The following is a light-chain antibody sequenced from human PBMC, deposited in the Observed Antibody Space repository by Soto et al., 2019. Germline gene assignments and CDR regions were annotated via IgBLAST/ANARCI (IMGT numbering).Light chain of an antibody. V-gene: IGLV1-40*01. CDR2: GNS. J-gene: IGLJ2*01. Sequence: QSVLTQPPSVSGAPGQRVTISCTGSSSNIGAGYDVHGYQQLPGTAPKLPIYGNSNRPSGVPDRFSGSKSGTSASLAITGLQAEDEADYYCQSYDSSLSGSVVFGGGTKMTVL. CDR3: QSYDSSLSGSVV. CDR1: SSNIGAGYD.